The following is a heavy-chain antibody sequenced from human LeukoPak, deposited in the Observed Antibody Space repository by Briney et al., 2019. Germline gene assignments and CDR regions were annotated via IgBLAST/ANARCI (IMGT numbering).Heavy chain of an antibody. V-gene: IGHV3-73*01. D-gene: IGHD6-13*01. CDR3: TRRIAAAGNPSNFDY. CDR1: GFTFSGSV. CDR2: IRSKANSYAT. Sequence: GGSLRLSCAASGFTFSGSVLHWVRQASGKGLEWVGRIRSKANSYATAYAASVKGRFTISRDDSKNTAYLQMNSLKTEDTAVYYCTRRIAAAGNPSNFDYWGQGTLVTVSS. J-gene: IGHJ4*02.